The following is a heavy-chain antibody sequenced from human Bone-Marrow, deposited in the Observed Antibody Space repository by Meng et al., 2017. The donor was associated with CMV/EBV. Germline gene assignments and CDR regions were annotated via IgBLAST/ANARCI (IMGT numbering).Heavy chain of an antibody. V-gene: IGHV1-2*02. CDR2: INTDGGDT. CDR1: GYTFTSYY. D-gene: IGHD2-2*01. J-gene: IGHJ1*01. Sequence: ASVKVSCKASGYTFTSYYMHWVRQAPGQGLEWMGWINTDGGDTKFAQKFQGRVTMITDTSISTAYMELRRLRSDDTAVYYCARSAGKCSTPNCSLHWGQGTLVTVSS. CDR3: ARSAGKCSTPNCSLH.